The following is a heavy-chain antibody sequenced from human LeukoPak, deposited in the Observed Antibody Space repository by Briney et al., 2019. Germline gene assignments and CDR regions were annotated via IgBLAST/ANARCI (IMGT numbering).Heavy chain of an antibody. CDR1: GGSISSSSYY. CDR2: IYYSGST. V-gene: IGHV4-39*07. Sequence: SETLSLTCTVSGGSISSSSYYWGWIRQPPGKGLEWIGSIYYSGSTYYNPSLKSRVTISVDTSKNQFSLKLSSVTAADTAVYYCASSEIVVRRGPGAFDIWGQGTMVNVSS. D-gene: IGHD1-14*01. CDR3: ASSEIVVRRGPGAFDI. J-gene: IGHJ3*02.